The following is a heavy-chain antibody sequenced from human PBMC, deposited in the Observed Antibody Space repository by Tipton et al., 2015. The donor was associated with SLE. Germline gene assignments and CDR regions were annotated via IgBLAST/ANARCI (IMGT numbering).Heavy chain of an antibody. J-gene: IGHJ4*02. CDR2: VYYTGNT. D-gene: IGHD3-22*01. V-gene: IGHV4-39*07. CDR1: GDSISSRSYY. CDR3: ARDEYRYDTTGYHLLGHFDF. Sequence: TLSLTCIVSGDSISSRSYYWGWIRQPPGKGLGGVGTVYYTGNTSYNPSLKRRGTISVDTSKNQFSLNLSSVTAADTAVYYCARDEYRYDTTGYHLLGHFDFWGQGTLVTVSS.